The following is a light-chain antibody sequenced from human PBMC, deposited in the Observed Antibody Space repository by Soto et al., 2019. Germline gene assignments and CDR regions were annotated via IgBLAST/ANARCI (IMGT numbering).Light chain of an antibody. CDR2: GIS. CDR3: QQSFNTPYT. Sequence: DIQMTQSPSSLSASVGDRVTITCRASQTISNYLNWYHQKPGKPPKLLIYGISTLQSGVPSRFSGSGSGTDFTRTISSLQPDDFATYYCQQSFNTPYTFGQGTELEVK. V-gene: IGKV1-39*01. CDR1: QTISNY. J-gene: IGKJ2*01.